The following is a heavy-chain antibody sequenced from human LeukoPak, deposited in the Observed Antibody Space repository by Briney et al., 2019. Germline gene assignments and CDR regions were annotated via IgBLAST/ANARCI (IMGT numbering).Heavy chain of an antibody. J-gene: IGHJ4*02. CDR3: ARPYSSGWQYYFDY. D-gene: IGHD6-19*01. Sequence: WASVTVSCKASGGTFSSYAISWVRQAPGQGLEWMGGIIPIFGTANYAQKFQGRVTITADESTSTAYMELSSLRSEDTAVYYCARPYSSGWQYYFDYWGQGTLVTVSS. CDR1: GGTFSSYA. V-gene: IGHV1-69*13. CDR2: IIPIFGTA.